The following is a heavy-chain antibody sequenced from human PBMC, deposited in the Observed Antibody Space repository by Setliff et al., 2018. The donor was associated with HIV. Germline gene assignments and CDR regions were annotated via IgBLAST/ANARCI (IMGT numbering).Heavy chain of an antibody. CDR2: ISASNGQT. J-gene: IGHJ3*02. CDR3: ARAPKRVYYYGSATYLHDAFDI. Sequence: ASVKVSCKASGYRFTSYHISWVRQAPGQGLEWLGRISASNGQTDYGHNYQGRLSMTTDSSTTTAYMELRSLRSDDTAVYYCARAPKRVYYYGSATYLHDAFDIWGQGTMVTVSS. V-gene: IGHV1-18*01. D-gene: IGHD3-10*01. CDR1: GYRFTSYH.